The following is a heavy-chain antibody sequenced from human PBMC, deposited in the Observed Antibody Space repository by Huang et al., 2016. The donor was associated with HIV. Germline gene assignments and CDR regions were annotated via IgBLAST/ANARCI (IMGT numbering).Heavy chain of an antibody. CDR3: VRDQGRLAVGGIDNWFDP. CDR1: GDSVIGHY. D-gene: IGHD6-19*01. V-gene: IGHV4-59*02. CDR2: VYDSGTN. J-gene: IGHJ5*02. Sequence: QVRLQESGPGLVKPSETLSLSCTVSGDSVIGHYWGWIRHPPGKGLEWIGTVYDSGTNNYNPRLKSRITISVDTSKNGFSLNITSVSAADTAMYFCVRDQGRLAVGGIDNWFDPWGQGALVTVSS.